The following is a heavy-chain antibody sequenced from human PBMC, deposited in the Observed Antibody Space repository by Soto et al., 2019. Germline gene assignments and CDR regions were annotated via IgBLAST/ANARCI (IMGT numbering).Heavy chain of an antibody. J-gene: IGHJ5*02. CDR1: GYTFTSYG. CDR3: ASTLGYCSGGSCSSLTWFDP. D-gene: IGHD2-15*01. V-gene: IGHV1-18*04. Sequence: ASVKVFCKASGYTFTSYGISWVRQAPGQGLEWMGWISAYNGNTNYAQKLQGRVTMTTDTSTSTAYMELRSLRSDDTAVYYCASTLGYCSGGSCSSLTWFDPWGQGTLVTVSS. CDR2: ISAYNGNT.